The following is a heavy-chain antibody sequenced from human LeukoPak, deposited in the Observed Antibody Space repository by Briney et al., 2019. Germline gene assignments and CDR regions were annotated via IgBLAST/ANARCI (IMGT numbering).Heavy chain of an antibody. J-gene: IGHJ6*03. CDR3: ARGETMDV. Sequence: GSLRLSCVALEFSFETYWMSWVRQAPGKGPEWVANINEDGSEKHYVGSVRGRFTISRNNADNSLHLQMNSLRPEDMAVYYCARGETMDVWGKGTTVTVSS. V-gene: IGHV3-7*01. D-gene: IGHD5-24*01. CDR1: EFSFETYW. CDR2: INEDGSEK.